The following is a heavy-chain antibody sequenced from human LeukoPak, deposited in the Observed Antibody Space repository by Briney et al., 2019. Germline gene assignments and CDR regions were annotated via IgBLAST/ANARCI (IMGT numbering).Heavy chain of an antibody. CDR2: ISASGGNT. CDR1: GFSFRGFA. CDR3: AKDRAIFGVVILTIDAFDI. V-gene: IGHV3-23*01. Sequence: GGSLRLSCAASGFSFRGFAMTWVRQAPGKGLEWVSSISASGGNTYYADSVKGRFTISRDNSKNTVYLQMNSLRAEDTAVYYCAKDRAIFGVVILTIDAFDIWGQGTMVTVSS. J-gene: IGHJ3*02. D-gene: IGHD3-3*01.